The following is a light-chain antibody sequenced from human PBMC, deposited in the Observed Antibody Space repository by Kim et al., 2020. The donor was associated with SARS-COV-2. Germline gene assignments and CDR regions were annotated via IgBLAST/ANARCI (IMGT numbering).Light chain of an antibody. CDR2: YDS. V-gene: IGLV3-21*04. J-gene: IGLJ3*02. CDR3: QVWDSTIDHRVV. CDR1: NFGSKS. Sequence: PGKAAGMSCGGNNFGSKSVAWCQQRPGQAPVLVISYDSDRPSGLPERFSGSNSGNTATLTIRRVEAGDEADYYCQVWDSTIDHRVVFGGGTKLTVL.